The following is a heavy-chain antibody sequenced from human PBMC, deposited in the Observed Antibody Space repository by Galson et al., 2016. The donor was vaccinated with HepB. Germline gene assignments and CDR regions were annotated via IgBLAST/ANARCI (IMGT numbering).Heavy chain of an antibody. D-gene: IGHD1-1*01. J-gene: IGHJ4*02. V-gene: IGHV1-46*04. Sequence: SVKVSCKAFTGQWMHWVRQAPGQGLEWVGFINPTVTITKYAQELEGRVTLTRDTSTNTGYMELSSLRFEDTAVYYCARDGRGKAYDFWGQGTLVTVSS. CDR1: FTGQW. CDR2: INPTVTIT. CDR3: ARDGRGKAYDF.